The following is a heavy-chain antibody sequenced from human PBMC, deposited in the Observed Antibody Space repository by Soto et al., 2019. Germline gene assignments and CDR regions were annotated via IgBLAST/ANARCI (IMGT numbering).Heavy chain of an antibody. CDR1: GGTFSSYA. D-gene: IGHD1-26*01. CDR2: IIPIFGIA. J-gene: IGHJ4*02. CDR3: ARNSGSYYELADY. Sequence: ASVKVSCKASGGTFSSYAISWVRQAPGQGLEWMGGIIPIFGIANYAQKFQGRVTITADKSTSTAYMELSSLRSEDTAVYYCARNSGSYYELADYWGQGTLVTVSS. V-gene: IGHV1-69*10.